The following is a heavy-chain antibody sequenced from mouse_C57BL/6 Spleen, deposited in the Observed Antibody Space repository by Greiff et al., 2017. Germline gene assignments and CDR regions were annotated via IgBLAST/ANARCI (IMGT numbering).Heavy chain of an antibody. CDR2: INPYNGGT. Sequence: EVQLQQSGPVLVKPGASVKMSCKASGYTFTDYYMNWVKQSHGKSLEWIGVINPYNGGTSYNQKFKGKATLTVDKSSSTAYMELNSLTSEDAAVYFCARSIGNYYFDDWGPGTTLTVSS. V-gene: IGHV1-19*01. CDR1: GYTFTDYY. J-gene: IGHJ2*01. D-gene: IGHD2-1*01. CDR3: ARSIGNYYFDD.